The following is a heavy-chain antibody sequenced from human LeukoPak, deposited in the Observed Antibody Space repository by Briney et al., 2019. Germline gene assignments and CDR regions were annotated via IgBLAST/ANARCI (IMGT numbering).Heavy chain of an antibody. Sequence: SETLSLTCTVSGVSLSGDYWSWIRQPAGKGLEWIGRTYTSGTTNYDPSLKSRVTMSVDTSNNQFSLNLRSVTAADTAVYYCARRRTAAASGYFDYWGQGILVTVSS. CDR3: ARRRTAAASGYFDY. D-gene: IGHD6-13*01. CDR2: TYTSGTT. J-gene: IGHJ4*02. CDR1: GVSLSGDY. V-gene: IGHV4-4*07.